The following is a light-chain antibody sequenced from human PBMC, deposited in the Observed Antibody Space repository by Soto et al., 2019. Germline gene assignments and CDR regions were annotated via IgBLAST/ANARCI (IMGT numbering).Light chain of an antibody. V-gene: IGKV1-5*03. J-gene: IGKJ1*01. Sequence: DIQMTQSPSTLSASVGDRVTITCRASQSISSWLAWYQQKPGKAPKLLIYKASSLESGVPSRFSGGGSGTEFTLTISSLQPDDFAIYYCQQYNSYVWTFGQGTKVEIK. CDR1: QSISSW. CDR2: KAS. CDR3: QQYNSYVWT.